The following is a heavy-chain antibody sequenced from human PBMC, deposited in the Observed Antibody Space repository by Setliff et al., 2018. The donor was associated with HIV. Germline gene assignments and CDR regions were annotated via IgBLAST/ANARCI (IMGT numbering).Heavy chain of an antibody. V-gene: IGHV3-21*01. D-gene: IGHD3-22*01. CDR3: ARDGSNYYDSSGLGWFDP. CDR2: ISSSSNYI. Sequence: GGSLRLSCAASGFTFSSYTINWVRQAPGKGLEWVSSISSSSNYIYYADSVKGRFTISRDNAKNSLYLQMNSPRAEDTAVYYCARDGSNYYDSSGLGWFDPWGQGTLVTVSS. J-gene: IGHJ5*02. CDR1: GFTFSSYT.